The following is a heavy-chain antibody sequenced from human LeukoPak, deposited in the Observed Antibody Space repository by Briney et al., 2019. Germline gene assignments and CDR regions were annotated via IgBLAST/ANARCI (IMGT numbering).Heavy chain of an antibody. Sequence: SETLSLTCAVYGGSFSGYYWSWIRQPPGKGLEWIGEINHSGSTNYNPSLKSRVTISVDTSKNQFSLKLSSVTAADTAVYYCARSRCSSTSCLGGWFDPWGQGTLVTVSS. D-gene: IGHD2-2*01. CDR2: INHSGST. CDR3: ARSRCSSTSCLGGWFDP. CDR1: GGSFSGYY. V-gene: IGHV4-34*01. J-gene: IGHJ5*02.